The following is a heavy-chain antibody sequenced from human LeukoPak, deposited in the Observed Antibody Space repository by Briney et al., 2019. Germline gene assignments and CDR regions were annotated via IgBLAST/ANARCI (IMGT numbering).Heavy chain of an antibody. Sequence: ASVKVSCKVSGYTLTELSMHWVRQAPGKGLEWMGGSDPEDGEAIYAQKFQGRVTMTEDTSTDTAYMELSSLRSEDTAVYYCATAVFFSGHPGYYFDYWGQGTLVTVSS. D-gene: IGHD3-10*01. V-gene: IGHV1-24*01. CDR3: ATAVFFSGHPGYYFDY. CDR1: GYTLTELS. J-gene: IGHJ4*02. CDR2: SDPEDGEA.